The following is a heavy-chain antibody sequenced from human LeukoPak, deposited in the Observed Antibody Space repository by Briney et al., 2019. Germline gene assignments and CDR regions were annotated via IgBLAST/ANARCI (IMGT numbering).Heavy chain of an antibody. D-gene: IGHD5-18*01. CDR3: ASGNTAMDPYYFDY. CDR2: INYSGST. Sequence: ASETLSLTCAVYGGSFSGYYWSWIRQPPGKGLEWIGEINYSGSTNYNPSLKSRVTISVDTSKNQFSLKLSSVTAADTAVYYCASGNTAMDPYYFDYWGQGTLVTVSS. CDR1: GGSFSGYY. J-gene: IGHJ4*02. V-gene: IGHV4-34*01.